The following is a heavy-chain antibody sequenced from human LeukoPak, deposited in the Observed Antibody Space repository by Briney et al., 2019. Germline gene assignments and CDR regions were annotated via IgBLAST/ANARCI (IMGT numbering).Heavy chain of an antibody. CDR3: ARAMITFGGVMGFDI. V-gene: IGHV3-53*01. CDR1: GFTVNSNY. Sequence: GGSLRLSCAASGFTVNSNYMSWVRQAPGKGLERVSIIYKDGRTYYADSVKGRFTISRDNSKNTLYLQMNSLRAEDTAVYYCARAMITFGGVMGFDIWGQGTMVTVSS. J-gene: IGHJ3*02. CDR2: IYKDGRT. D-gene: IGHD3-16*01.